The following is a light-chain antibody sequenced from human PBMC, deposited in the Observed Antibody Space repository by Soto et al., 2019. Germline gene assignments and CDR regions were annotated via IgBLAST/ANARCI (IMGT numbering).Light chain of an antibody. CDR1: QSVGTY. CDR2: DAS. V-gene: IGKV3-11*01. Sequence: EIVLTQSPATLSLSPGERATLSCRASQSVGTYLAWYQQKPGQAPRLLIYDASNRATGIPARFSGSGSGKDFTLAVSGLEPEDFAVDYCQQRTNWSPLTFGGGTKVEMK. CDR3: QQRTNWSPLT. J-gene: IGKJ4*01.